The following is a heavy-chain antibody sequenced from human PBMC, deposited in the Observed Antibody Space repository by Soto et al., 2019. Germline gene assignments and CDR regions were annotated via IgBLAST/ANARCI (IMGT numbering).Heavy chain of an antibody. CDR2: TYYRSKWYT. CDR1: GDSVSRNSGA. J-gene: IGHJ6*02. Sequence: PSQTLSVTCAISGDSVSRNSGAWNWIRQSPSRGLEWLGRTYYRSKWYTDYALSVKSRITINPETSKNQFSLQLNSVTPEDTAAYYCARGIPDLYYYGMDVWGQGTTVTVSS. CDR3: ARGIPDLYYYGMDV. D-gene: IGHD2-21*01. V-gene: IGHV6-1*01.